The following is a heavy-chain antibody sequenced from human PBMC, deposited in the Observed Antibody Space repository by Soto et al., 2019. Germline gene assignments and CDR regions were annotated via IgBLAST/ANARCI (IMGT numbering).Heavy chain of an antibody. CDR1: GFSLSNGKVG. V-gene: IGHV2-26*01. CDR2: IFSNDEK. CDR3: ARILFGRSVAGGYFYMDV. D-gene: IGHD6-19*01. Sequence: KESGPVLVKPTETLTLTCTVSGFSLSNGKVGVSWIRQPPGKALEWLAHIFSNDEKSYMTSLKSRLTISEDTSKSQVVLTMTNVDPVDTATYYCARILFGRSVAGGYFYMDVWGKGTTVTVSS. J-gene: IGHJ6*03.